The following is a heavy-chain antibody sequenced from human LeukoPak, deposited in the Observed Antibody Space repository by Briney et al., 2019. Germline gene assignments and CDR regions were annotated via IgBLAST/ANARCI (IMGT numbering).Heavy chain of an antibody. CDR1: GYTFTSYD. CDR3: VRGLWELDY. V-gene: IGHV1-8*01. CDR2: MNPNIGNT. J-gene: IGHJ4*02. D-gene: IGHD1-26*01. Sequence: ASVKVSCKVSGYTFTSYDINWVRQATGQGLEWMGWMNPNIGNTGYAQNFQGRVTMTRDTSITTAYMELSSLRSEDTAVYYRVRGLWELDYWGQGTLVTVSS.